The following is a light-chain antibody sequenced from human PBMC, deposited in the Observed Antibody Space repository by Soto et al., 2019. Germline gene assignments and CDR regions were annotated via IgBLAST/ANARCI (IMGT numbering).Light chain of an antibody. J-gene: IGKJ1*01. CDR2: GAS. CDR3: QQYNNWPPM. Sequence: EIVMTQSPATLSVSPGERATLSCRASQSVSSNLAWYQQKPDQAPRLLIYGASTRATGIPARFSGSGSGTEFTLTISSLQSEDFAVYYCQQYNNWPPMFGQGTKVEIK. V-gene: IGKV3-15*01. CDR1: QSVSSN.